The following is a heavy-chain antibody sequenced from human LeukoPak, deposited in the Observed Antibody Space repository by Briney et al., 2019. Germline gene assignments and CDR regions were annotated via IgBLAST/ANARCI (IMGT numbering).Heavy chain of an antibody. D-gene: IGHD2-8*01. Sequence: GGSLRLSCAASGFTFSSSGMHWVRQAPGKGLEWVAVISYDGSNKYYADSVKGRSTFSRDNSKNTLYLQMNSLRAEDTAVYYCAKEYCSNSVCHSLDYWGQGTLVTVSS. CDR3: AKEYCSNSVCHSLDY. V-gene: IGHV3-30*18. J-gene: IGHJ4*02. CDR2: ISYDGSNK. CDR1: GFTFSSSG.